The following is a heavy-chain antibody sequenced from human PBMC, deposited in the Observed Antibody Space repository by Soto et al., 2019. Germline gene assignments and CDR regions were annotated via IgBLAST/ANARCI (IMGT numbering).Heavy chain of an antibody. CDR3: ARYYFDIGGYYNCFDP. J-gene: IGHJ5*02. Sequence: QVQLQESGPGLVKPSQTLSLTCTVSGGSISNGAYYWSWIRQHPGKGLEWIVYRHYSGTTYYNPSLGGRVTISVDTSNNQFSLKLSSVTAADTAVYYCARYYFDIGGYYNCFDPWGQGTLVTVSS. CDR1: GGSISNGAYY. V-gene: IGHV4-31*03. CDR2: RHYSGTT. D-gene: IGHD3-22*01.